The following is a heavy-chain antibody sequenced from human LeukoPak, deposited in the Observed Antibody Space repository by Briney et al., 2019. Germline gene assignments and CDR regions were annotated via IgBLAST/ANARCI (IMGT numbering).Heavy chain of an antibody. Sequence: ASVKVSCKASGYTFTGYYMHWVGQAPGRGLEWMGWINPNIGGTNYVQNFQGRVSMTRDTSINTAYMELSRLRSDDTAVYYCVRDAGYCSSTTCLGIHDYWGQGTLVTVSS. V-gene: IGHV1-2*02. CDR3: VRDAGYCSSTTCLGIHDY. CDR2: INPNIGGT. CDR1: GYTFTGYY. D-gene: IGHD2-2*01. J-gene: IGHJ4*02.